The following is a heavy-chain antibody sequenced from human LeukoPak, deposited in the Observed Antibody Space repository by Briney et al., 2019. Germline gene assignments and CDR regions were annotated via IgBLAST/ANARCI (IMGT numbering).Heavy chain of an antibody. Sequence: SETLSPTCSVSGGSISDSNWGWIRQPAGSGLEWIGRINRNGITKYNPSLGSRVTMSVDPSKNQLSLTLRSVTAADTALYYCGKESMSVAGTVEVWGQGILVTAS. D-gene: IGHD6-19*01. CDR3: GKESMSVAGTVEV. J-gene: IGHJ4*02. CDR2: INRNGIT. V-gene: IGHV4-4*07. CDR1: GGSISDSN.